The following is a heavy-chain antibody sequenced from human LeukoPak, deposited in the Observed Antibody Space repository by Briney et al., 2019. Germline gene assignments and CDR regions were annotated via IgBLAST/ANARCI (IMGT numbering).Heavy chain of an antibody. D-gene: IGHD3-22*01. V-gene: IGHV3-7*01. J-gene: IGHJ2*01. Sequence: GGSLRLSCAASGLTFSRSWMHWVRQAPGKGLEWVGAIKEDGSQKDYVGSVRGRFTISRDSAKNSMYLQMNSLRVEDTAVYYCARSRQHYYESSGNYEIFNWYFDLWGRGTLVTVSS. CDR2: IKEDGSQK. CDR1: GLTFSRSW. CDR3: ARSRQHYYESSGNYEIFNWYFDL.